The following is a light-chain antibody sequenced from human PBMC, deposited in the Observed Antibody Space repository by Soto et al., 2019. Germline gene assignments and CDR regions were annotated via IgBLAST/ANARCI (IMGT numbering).Light chain of an antibody. CDR2: GAS. J-gene: IGKJ5*01. V-gene: IGKV3-20*01. CDR1: QSVTIGY. CDR3: QQYASTPIT. Sequence: TQSPGTLSLYTGESATLSCRASQSVTIGYLAWFQQKPGQAPRLLIYGASSRDTGIRDRFSGSGSWTDFTLTISRLEPEDVQVYYCQQYASTPITFGQGTRLEIK.